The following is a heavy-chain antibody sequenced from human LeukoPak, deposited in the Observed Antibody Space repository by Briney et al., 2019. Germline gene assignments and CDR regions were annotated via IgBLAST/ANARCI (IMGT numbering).Heavy chain of an antibody. V-gene: IGHV1-2*02. CDR3: ARLRQWLR. Sequence: ASVKVSCKASGYTFTDYSIHWVRQAPGQGLEWMGWINPANGDSNYAQKFQDRVTMTTDTSISTAYMELSRLRSDDTAVYYCARLRQWLRWGQGTLVTVSS. CDR1: GYTFTDYS. J-gene: IGHJ4*02. CDR2: INPANGDS. D-gene: IGHD6-19*01.